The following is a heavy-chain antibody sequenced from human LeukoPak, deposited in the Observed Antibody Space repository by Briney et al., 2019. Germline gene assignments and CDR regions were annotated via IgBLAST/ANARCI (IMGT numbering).Heavy chain of an antibody. CDR3: TKGSRATYDY. CDR2: ITESGGRA. J-gene: IGHJ4*02. V-gene: IGHV3-23*01. CDR1: GFTFSSFA. Sequence: GGSLRLSCAASGFTFSSFAMTWVCQAPGTGLEWISSITESGGRAYYADSVKGRLTISRDNSRNTVYLQLTSLRVEDTAIYYCTKGSRATYDYWGQGTLVTVSS.